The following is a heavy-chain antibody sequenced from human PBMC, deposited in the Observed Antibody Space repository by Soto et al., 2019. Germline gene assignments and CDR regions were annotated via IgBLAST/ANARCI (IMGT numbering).Heavy chain of an antibody. J-gene: IGHJ4*02. Sequence: PGGSLRLSCTASGFTFSNYWMHWVRQPPGKGLVWVSRINSDGSSTTYADSVKGRFTISRDNAKITLYLQMDSLRAEDTAVYYCARVETCNSISCYSVFESWGQGTLVTVSS. CDR2: INSDGSST. V-gene: IGHV3-74*03. D-gene: IGHD2-2*01. CDR3: ARVETCNSISCYSVFES. CDR1: GFTFSNYW.